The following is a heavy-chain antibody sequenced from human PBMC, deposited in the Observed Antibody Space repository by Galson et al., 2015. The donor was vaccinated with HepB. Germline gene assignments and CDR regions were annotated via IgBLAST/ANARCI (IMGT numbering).Heavy chain of an antibody. CDR1: GFSFSSYW. V-gene: IGHV3-7*03. D-gene: IGHD4/OR15-4a*01. J-gene: IGHJ4*02. CDR2: INQDGSEN. Sequence: SLRLSCAASGFSFSSYWMSWVRQVPVKGLEWVANINQDGSENYYVDSVKGRLTISRDNAKNSLYLQMNSLRADDTAVYYCAKQEGHPHSDYCFDYWGQGTLVTVSS. CDR3: AKQEGHPHSDYCFDY.